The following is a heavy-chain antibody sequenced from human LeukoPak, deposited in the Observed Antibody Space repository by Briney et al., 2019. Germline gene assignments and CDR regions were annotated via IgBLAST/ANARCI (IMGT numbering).Heavy chain of an antibody. Sequence: SETLSLTCTVSGGSISSYYWSWIRQPAGKGLEWIGRIYTSGSTNYNPSLKGRVTISVDTSKNQFSLKLSSVTAADTAVYYCARGRIVGATNNWFDPWGQGTLVTVSS. CDR2: IYTSGST. J-gene: IGHJ5*02. CDR3: ARGRIVGATNNWFDP. V-gene: IGHV4-4*07. CDR1: GGSISSYY. D-gene: IGHD1-26*01.